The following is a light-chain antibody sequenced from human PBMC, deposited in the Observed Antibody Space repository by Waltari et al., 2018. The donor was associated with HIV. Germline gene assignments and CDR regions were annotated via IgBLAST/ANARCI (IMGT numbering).Light chain of an antibody. CDR3: QSYDSSLSGVI. Sequence: QSVLTQPPSVSGAPGQRVTVSCTGSSSNIGADFAVHWYQQLPGKAPKLLIFRDSNRPSGVPDRFSGSKSGTSASLAITGLQAEDEADYHCQSYDSSLSGVIFGGGTKLTVL. CDR2: RDS. V-gene: IGLV1-40*01. CDR1: SSNIGADFA. J-gene: IGLJ2*01.